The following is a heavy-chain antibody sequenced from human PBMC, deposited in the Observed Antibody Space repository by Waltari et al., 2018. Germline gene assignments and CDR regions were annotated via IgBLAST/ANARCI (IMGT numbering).Heavy chain of an antibody. CDR3: ARLLRWREDAFDI. Sequence: QVQLQESGPGLVTPSETLSLTCAVSGYSISSGYYWGWIRQPPGKGLEWIGSIYHSGSTYYNPSLKSRVTISVDTSKNQFSLKLSSVTAADTAVYYCARLLRWREDAFDIWGQGTMVTVSS. CDR2: IYHSGST. CDR1: GYSISSGYY. V-gene: IGHV4-38-2*01. D-gene: IGHD3-3*01. J-gene: IGHJ3*02.